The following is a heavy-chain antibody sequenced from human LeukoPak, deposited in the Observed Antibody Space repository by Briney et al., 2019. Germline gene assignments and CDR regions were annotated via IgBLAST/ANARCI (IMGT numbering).Heavy chain of an antibody. CDR1: GGTFSSYA. V-gene: IGHV1-69*05. J-gene: IGHJ4*02. CDR2: IIPIFGTA. Sequence: GSSVKVSCKASGGTFSSYAISWVRQAPGQGLEWMGGIIPIFGTANYAQKFQGRVTITTDESTSTAYMELSSLRSEDTAVYYCASGLRKHYDLWSGYSDYFDYWGQGTLVTVSS. D-gene: IGHD3-3*01. CDR3: ASGLRKHYDLWSGYSDYFDY.